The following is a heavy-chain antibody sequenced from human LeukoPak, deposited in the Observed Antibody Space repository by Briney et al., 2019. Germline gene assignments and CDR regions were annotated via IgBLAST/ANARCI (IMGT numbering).Heavy chain of an antibody. CDR3: ARGGKYFDWLSRKFLFDY. V-gene: IGHV3-30*02. CDR1: GFTFSSYG. Sequence: PGGSLRLSCAASGFTFSSYGMHWVRQAPGKGLEWVAFIRYDGSNKYYADSVKGRFTISRDNSKNPLYLQTNSLRAEDTAVYYCARGGKYFDWLSRKFLFDYWGQGTLVTVSS. D-gene: IGHD3-9*01. CDR2: IRYDGSNK. J-gene: IGHJ4*02.